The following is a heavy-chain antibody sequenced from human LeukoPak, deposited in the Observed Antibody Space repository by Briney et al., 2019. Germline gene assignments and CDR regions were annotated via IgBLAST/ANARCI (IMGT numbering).Heavy chain of an antibody. D-gene: IGHD3-9*01. J-gene: IGHJ6*02. Sequence: ASLKVSCKASGYTLTSYAMNWVRQAPGQALEGMGWINTNTGNPTYAQGFTGRFVFSLDTSVATAYLQISSLKAEDTAVYYCTRVEQYDILTGYYNYYYGMDVWGQGTTVTVAS. CDR1: GYTLTSYA. V-gene: IGHV7-4-1*02. CDR3: TRVEQYDILTGYYNYYYGMDV. CDR2: INTNTGNP.